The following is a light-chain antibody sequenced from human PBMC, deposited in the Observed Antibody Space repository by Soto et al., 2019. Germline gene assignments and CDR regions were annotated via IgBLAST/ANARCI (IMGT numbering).Light chain of an antibody. Sequence: QSVLTQPPSASGTPGQRVTISCSGSSSNIGSNSVYWYQQLPGKAPKLLIYTNNQRPSGVPDRFSGSKSGTSASLAISGLRSEDEADYYCATWDDSLSGYVFGTGTKLTVL. CDR3: ATWDDSLSGYV. V-gene: IGLV1-47*02. CDR2: TNN. CDR1: SSNIGSNS. J-gene: IGLJ1*01.